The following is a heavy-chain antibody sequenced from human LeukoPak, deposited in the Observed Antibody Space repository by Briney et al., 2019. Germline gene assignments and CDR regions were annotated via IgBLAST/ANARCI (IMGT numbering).Heavy chain of an antibody. J-gene: IGHJ3*02. CDR1: GFTFSSYA. Sequence: PGGSLRLSCAASGFTFSSYAMHWVRQAPGKGLEWVAVIYSGGSTYYADSVKGRFTISRDNSKNTLFLQMNSLRAEDTAVYYCVRWRYTPIGGGAFDIWGQGTMVTVSS. D-gene: IGHD5-18*01. CDR3: VRWRYTPIGGGAFDI. V-gene: IGHV3-66*01. CDR2: IYSGGST.